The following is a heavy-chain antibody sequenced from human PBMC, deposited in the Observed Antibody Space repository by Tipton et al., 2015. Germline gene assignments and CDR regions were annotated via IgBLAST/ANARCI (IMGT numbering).Heavy chain of an antibody. D-gene: IGHD5-24*01. J-gene: IGHJ6*02. Sequence: PGLVKPSQTLSLTCAISGNSVSSNSAAWNWIRQSPSRGLEWLGRTYYRSNWNNDYAVSVKSRITITPDTSKNQFSLRLTSVAAADTAVYYCARELEHGMDGGGHGTTVTVSS. CDR3: ARELEHGMDG. CDR2: TYYRSNWNN. CDR1: GNSVSSNSAA. V-gene: IGHV6-1*01.